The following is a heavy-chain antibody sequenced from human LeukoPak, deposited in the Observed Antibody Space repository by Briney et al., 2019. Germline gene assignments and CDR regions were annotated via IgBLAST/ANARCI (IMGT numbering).Heavy chain of an antibody. D-gene: IGHD3-22*01. CDR1: GYTFTTYF. CDR3: ARDTYYYDNSGYIRPYYFDY. V-gene: IGHV1-2*02. J-gene: IGHJ4*02. CDR2: INPNSGNT. Sequence: ASVKVSCKASGYTFTTYFFHWVRHAPGQGLEWMGWINPNSGNTNYAQKFQGRVTVTRDTSISTTYMELSRLSSDDTAVYYCARDTYYYDNSGYIRPYYFDYWGQGTLVTVSS.